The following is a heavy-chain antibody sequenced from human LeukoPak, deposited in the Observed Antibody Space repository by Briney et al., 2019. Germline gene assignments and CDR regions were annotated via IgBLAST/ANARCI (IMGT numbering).Heavy chain of an antibody. CDR1: GFSISTYW. J-gene: IGHJ4*02. CDR2: ISGSGGST. D-gene: IGHD2-2*01. Sequence: GGSLRLSCAASGFSISTYWIHWVRQAPGKGLEWVSAISGSGGSTYYADSVKGRFTISRDNFKNTLYLQMNSLRAEDTAVYYCAKANTDIVVVPAAWSDYWGQGTLVTVSS. CDR3: AKANTDIVVVPAAWSDY. V-gene: IGHV3-23*01.